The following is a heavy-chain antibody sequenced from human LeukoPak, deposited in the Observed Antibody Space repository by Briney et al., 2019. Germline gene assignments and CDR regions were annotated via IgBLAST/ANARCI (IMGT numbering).Heavy chain of an antibody. V-gene: IGHV3-9*03. CDR2: ISWNSGSI. D-gene: IGHD6-13*01. J-gene: IGHJ4*02. CDR3: AKDKGIQAAVGMDY. Sequence: TGGSLRLSCAASGFTFDNYAMHWVRQAPGKGLEWVSGISWNSGSIGYADSVKGRFTISRGNAQNSLYLQMNSLRAEDMALYYCAKDKGIQAAVGMDYWGQGTLVTVSS. CDR1: GFTFDNYA.